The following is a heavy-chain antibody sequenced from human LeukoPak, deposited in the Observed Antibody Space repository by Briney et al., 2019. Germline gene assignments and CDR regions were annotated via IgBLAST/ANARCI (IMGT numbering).Heavy chain of an antibody. CDR3: ARDTSSGWYGYYYYYGMDV. D-gene: IGHD6-19*01. CDR2: MNPNSGNT. V-gene: IGHV1-8*01. J-gene: IGHJ6*02. CDR1: GYTFTSYD. Sequence: SVKASCKARGYTFTSYDINWARQATGQGLEWMGWMNPNSGNTGYAQKFQGRVTMTRNTSISTAYMELSSLRSEDTAVYYCARDTSSGWYGYYYYYGMDVWGQGTTVTVSS.